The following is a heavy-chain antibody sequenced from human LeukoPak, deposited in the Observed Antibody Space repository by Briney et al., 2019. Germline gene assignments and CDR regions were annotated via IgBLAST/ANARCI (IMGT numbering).Heavy chain of an antibody. CDR2: ISYDGSNK. CDR3: AKDGGLTYYYDSSGYYFGWFDP. V-gene: IGHV3-30*18. D-gene: IGHD3-22*01. Sequence: GRSLRLSCAASGFTFSSYGMHWVRQAPGKGLEWVAVISYDGSNKYYADSVKGRFTISRDNSKNTLYLQMNSLRAEDTAVYYCAKDGGLTYYYDSSGYYFGWFDPWGQGTLVTVSS. CDR1: GFTFSSYG. J-gene: IGHJ5*02.